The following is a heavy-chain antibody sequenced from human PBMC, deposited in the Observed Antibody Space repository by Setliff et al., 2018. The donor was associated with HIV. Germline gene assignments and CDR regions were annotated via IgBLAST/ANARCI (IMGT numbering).Heavy chain of an antibody. CDR3: ARGWEGGMDY. V-gene: IGHV1-46*01. CDR2: INPSGGST. D-gene: IGHD1-26*01. J-gene: IGHJ4*02. Sequence: EASVKVSCKASGYTFTRYFMHCVRQAPGQGLEWLGMINPSGGSTWYAQKFQGRVTMTGDTSTNTLYMGLSSLRSEDTAVYYCARGWEGGMDYWGQGTLVTVSS. CDR1: GYTFTRYF.